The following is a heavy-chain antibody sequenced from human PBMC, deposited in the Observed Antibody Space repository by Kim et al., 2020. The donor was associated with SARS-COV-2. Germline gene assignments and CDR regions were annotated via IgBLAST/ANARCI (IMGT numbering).Heavy chain of an antibody. V-gene: IGHV5-51*01. Sequence: GESLKISCKGSGYSFTSYWIGWVRQMPGKGLEWMGIIYPGDSDTRYSPSFQGQVTISADKSISTAYLQWSSLKASDTAMYYCARHPHYDFWSGYYYYYYGMDVWGQGTTVTVSS. D-gene: IGHD3-3*01. CDR2: IYPGDSDT. CDR1: GYSFTSYW. CDR3: ARHPHYDFWSGYYYYYYGMDV. J-gene: IGHJ6*02.